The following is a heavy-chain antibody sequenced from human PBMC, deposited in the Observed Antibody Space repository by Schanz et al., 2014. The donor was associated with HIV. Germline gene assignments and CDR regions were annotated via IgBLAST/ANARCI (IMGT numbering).Heavy chain of an antibody. Sequence: QVRLQQWGAGLLKPSETLSLTCAVYGGSFSGYVWSWIRQAPGKGLEWIGEITDDGTTDYKSSLKSRVTISVDTSKNQFSRKLRSATDADVAVYYCAGARVLRDLEWPPSYHHYGMHVWGQGTTVIV. CDR1: GGSFSGYV. CDR2: ITDDGTT. CDR3: AGARVLRDLEWPPSYHHYGMHV. J-gene: IGHJ6*02. V-gene: IGHV4-34*01. D-gene: IGHD3-3*01.